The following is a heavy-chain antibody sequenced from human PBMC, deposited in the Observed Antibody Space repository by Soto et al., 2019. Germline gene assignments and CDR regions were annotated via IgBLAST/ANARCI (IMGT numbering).Heavy chain of an antibody. CDR1: GFSFSTYA. V-gene: IGHV3-23*01. CDR3: TRDSNTADVGPRPIGYFDL. Sequence: EVQLLESGGGLVQPGGSLRLSCAASGFSFSTYAMAWVRQAPGKGLDWVSLISATGGSTYYADSVKGRFTISRDNFKNILHLQLNSLRAEDTALYYCTRDSNTADVGPRPIGYFDLWGRGTLVTVSA. CDR2: ISATGGST. D-gene: IGHD2-15*01. J-gene: IGHJ2*01.